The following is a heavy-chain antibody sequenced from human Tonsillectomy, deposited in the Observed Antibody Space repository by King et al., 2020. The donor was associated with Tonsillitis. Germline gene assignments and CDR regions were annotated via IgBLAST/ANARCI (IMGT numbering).Heavy chain of an antibody. J-gene: IGHJ4*02. CDR2: ISHDGRNK. Sequence: VQLVESGGGVVQPGRSLKLSCAASGFSFSSYAMHWVRQAPGKGLEGGAIISHDGRNKYYADSVKGRLTISSDNSKNRLYLQMNSLRTEDTAVYYCARAKSNYDFDYWGQGTLVTVSS. CDR3: ARAKSNYDFDY. CDR1: GFSFSSYA. V-gene: IGHV3-30*04. D-gene: IGHD4-11*01.